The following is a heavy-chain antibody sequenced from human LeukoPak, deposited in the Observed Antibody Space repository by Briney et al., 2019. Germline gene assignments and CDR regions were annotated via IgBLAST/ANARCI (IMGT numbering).Heavy chain of an antibody. J-gene: IGHJ6*03. CDR3: ARRYSSGWPDYYYYMDV. V-gene: IGHV4-59*11. Sequence: SETLSLTCTVSGGSISSHYWGWIRQPPGKGLEWIGYIYHSGSTNYNPSLKSRVTISVDTSKNQFSLKLSSVTAADTAVYYCARRYSSGWPDYYYYMDVWGKGTTVTVSS. CDR2: IYHSGST. CDR1: GGSISSHY. D-gene: IGHD6-19*01.